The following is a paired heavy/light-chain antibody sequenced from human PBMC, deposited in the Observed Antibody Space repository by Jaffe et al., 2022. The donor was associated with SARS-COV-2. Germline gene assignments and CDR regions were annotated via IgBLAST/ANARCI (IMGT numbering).Light chain of an antibody. CDR3: QESYSNPSIT. J-gene: IGKJ5*01. Sequence: DIHMTQSPSSLSASVGDRVTITCRTSQNISSYLNWYQQKTGKAPKLLIYAASSLQSGVPSRFSGSGSGTDFTLAISSLQPEDFATYYCQESYSNPSITFGQGTRLEIK. CDR2: AAS. V-gene: IGKV1-39*01. CDR1: QNISSY.
Heavy chain of an antibody. D-gene: IGHD3-3*01. Sequence: QLQESGPGLVKPSETLSLTCTVSGAPINNSSYFWGWIRQPPGEGLAWIGSIDYTGSTYYTSSLKSRVTISVDTTKNHFSLRLSSVTAADTAVYYCARLINDFWGDFFTSYFDYWGQGSLVIVSS. V-gene: IGHV4-39*02. CDR3: ARLINDFWGDFFTSYFDY. CDR1: GAPINNSSYF. J-gene: IGHJ4*02. CDR2: IDYTGST.